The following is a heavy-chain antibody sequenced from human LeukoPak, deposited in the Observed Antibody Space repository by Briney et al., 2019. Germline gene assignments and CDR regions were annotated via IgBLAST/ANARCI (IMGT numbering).Heavy chain of an antibody. CDR2: IIPIFGTA. CDR1: GGTFSSYA. J-gene: IGHJ3*02. Sequence: ASVKVSCKASGGTFSSYAISWVRQAPGQGLEWMGGIIPIFGTANYAQKFQGRVTITADKSTSTAYMELSSLRSEDTAVYYCARDHPHMVRGVKPDLGIWGQGTMVTVSS. D-gene: IGHD3-10*01. V-gene: IGHV1-69*06. CDR3: ARDHPHMVRGVKPDLGI.